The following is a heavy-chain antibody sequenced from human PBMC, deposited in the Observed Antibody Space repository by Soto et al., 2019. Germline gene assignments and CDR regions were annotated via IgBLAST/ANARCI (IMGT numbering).Heavy chain of an antibody. J-gene: IGHJ6*02. CDR1: GFTFSSYA. D-gene: IGHD6-13*01. Sequence: GGSLRLSCTASGFTFSSYAMSWVRQAPGKGLEWVSAISGSGGSTYYADSVKGRFTISRDNSKNTLYLQMNSLRAEDTAVYYCAKDRQQLESYYYYGMDVWGQGTTVTVSS. CDR3: AKDRQQLESYYYYGMDV. CDR2: ISGSGGST. V-gene: IGHV3-23*01.